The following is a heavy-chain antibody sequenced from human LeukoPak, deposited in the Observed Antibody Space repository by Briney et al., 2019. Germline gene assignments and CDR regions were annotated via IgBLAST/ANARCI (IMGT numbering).Heavy chain of an antibody. J-gene: IGHJ6*03. D-gene: IGHD5-18*01. CDR2: IIPIFGTA. Sequence: GASVKVSCKASGGTFSSYAISWVRQAPGQGLEWMGGIIPIFGTANYAQKFQGRVTITADKSTSTAYMELSSLRSEDTAVYYCARDLDTAMVPGFSDYYYMDVWGKGTTVTVSS. CDR3: ARDLDTAMVPGFSDYYYMDV. CDR1: GGTFSSYA. V-gene: IGHV1-69*06.